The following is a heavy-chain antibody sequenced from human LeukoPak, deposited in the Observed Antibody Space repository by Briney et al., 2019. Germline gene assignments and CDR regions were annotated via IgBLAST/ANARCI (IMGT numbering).Heavy chain of an antibody. CDR1: GYTFSGHY. J-gene: IGHJ4*02. CDR3: VRGGSTTMVRGITPLFDH. V-gene: IGHV1-2*02. CDR2: ININTGVT. D-gene: IGHD3-10*01. Sequence: GASVKVSCKASGYTFSGHYMHWVRQSPGQGPEWMAWININTGVTNYAQKFQGRVSMTRDTSLSTAYMELSRLRSDDTAVYYCVRGGSTTMVRGITPLFDHWGQGTLVTVSS.